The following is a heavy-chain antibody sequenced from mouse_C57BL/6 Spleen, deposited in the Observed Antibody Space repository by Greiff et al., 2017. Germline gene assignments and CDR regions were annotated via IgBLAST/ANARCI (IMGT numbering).Heavy chain of an antibody. V-gene: IGHV1-69*01. CDR1: GYTFTSYW. CDR2: IDPSDSYT. J-gene: IGHJ2*01. D-gene: IGHD1-1*01. CDR3: ARGYYGSSYFDY. Sequence: QVQLQQPGAELVMPGASVKLSCKASGYTFTSYWMHWVKQRPGQGLEWIGEIDPSDSYTNYNQKFKGKSTLTVDKSSSTAYMQLSSLTSEDSAVYYCARGYYGSSYFDYWGQGTTLTGSS.